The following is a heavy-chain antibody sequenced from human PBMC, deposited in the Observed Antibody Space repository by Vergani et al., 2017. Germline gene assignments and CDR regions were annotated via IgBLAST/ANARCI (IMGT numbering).Heavy chain of an antibody. CDR1: GFTFSSYS. J-gene: IGHJ6*02. CDR3: ARYRYYLGSGSYPYFSYYGLDV. D-gene: IGHD3-10*01. V-gene: IGHV3-21*01. CDR2: ISSSSSYI. Sequence: EVQLVESGGGLVKRGGSLRLSCAASGFTFSSYSMNWVRQAPGKGLEWVSSISSSSSYIHYSDSLKGRFTISRDNAKSSLYLQMNSLRAEDTGVYYCARYRYYLGSGSYPYFSYYGLDVWGQGTAVTVSS.